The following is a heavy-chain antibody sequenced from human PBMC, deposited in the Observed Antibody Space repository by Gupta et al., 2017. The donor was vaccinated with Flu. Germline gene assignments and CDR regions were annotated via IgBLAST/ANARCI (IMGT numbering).Heavy chain of an antibody. CDR1: GFRCSRYA. J-gene: IGHJ2*01. D-gene: IGHD6-19*01. V-gene: IGHV3-23*01. Sequence: EVQLLESGGGLGQPGGSLRLSCSASGFRCSRYAMSWVRQAPGKGLEWVSAVRCSGGSTYYADSVKGRFTIARDNSKNTLYLQMNSLRAEDTAIYYCAKVTVAGTGDYWYFELWGRGTLVTVSS. CDR3: AKVTVAGTGDYWYFEL. CDR2: VRCSGGST.